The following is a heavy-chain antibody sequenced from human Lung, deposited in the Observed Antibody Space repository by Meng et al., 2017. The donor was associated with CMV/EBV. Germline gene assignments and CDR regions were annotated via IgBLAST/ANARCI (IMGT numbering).Heavy chain of an antibody. V-gene: IGHV4-4*07. CDR3: ARAEADTGNFDY. J-gene: IGHJ4*02. Sequence: VPLQESGQGLVRRSETLSRPSPALSGSIGSYCCCWIRQSAGKGLEWIGRIYSSGTTSYNPSLNSRLTLSLETSKNQTSLKLNTVTAADTAVYYCARAEADTGNFDYWGQGTLVTVSS. CDR1: SGSIGSYC. D-gene: IGHD6-19*01. CDR2: IYSSGTT.